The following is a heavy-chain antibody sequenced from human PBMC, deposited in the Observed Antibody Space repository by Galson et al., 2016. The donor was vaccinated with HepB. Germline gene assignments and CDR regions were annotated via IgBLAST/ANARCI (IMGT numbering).Heavy chain of an antibody. CDR3: ARRSTHYYFGMDV. CDR1: GGSISSFY. CDR2: INYSWNT. Sequence: ETLSLTCTISGGSISSFYWSWIRQTPGKGLEWLGYINYSWNTYYNPSLKSRVTMSVDTSKNQFSLRLNSVTAADTAVCYCARRSTHYYFGMDVWGQGTTVIVSS. J-gene: IGHJ6*02. V-gene: IGHV4-59*08.